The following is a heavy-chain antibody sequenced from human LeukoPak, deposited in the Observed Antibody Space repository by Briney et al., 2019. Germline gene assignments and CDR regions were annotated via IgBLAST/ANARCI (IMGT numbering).Heavy chain of an antibody. J-gene: IGHJ4*02. CDR1: GFTFSSYA. CDR2: ISYDGCNK. CDR3: ARGVYGGNPRLDY. Sequence: GRSLRLSCAASGFTFSSYAMHWVRQAPGKGLEWVAVISYDGCNKYYADSVKGRFTISRDNSKNTLYLQMNSLRAEDTAVYYCARGVYGGNPRLDYWGQGTLVTVSS. V-gene: IGHV3-30*01. D-gene: IGHD4-23*01.